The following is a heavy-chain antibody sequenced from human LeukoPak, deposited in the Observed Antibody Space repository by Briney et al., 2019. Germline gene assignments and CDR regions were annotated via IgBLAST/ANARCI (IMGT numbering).Heavy chain of an antibody. Sequence: ASVKVSCKASGYTFTSYDINWVRQATGQGLEWMGWINPDSGGIQYAQKFQGRVTMTRDTSISTACMELSGLRSDDAAVYYCATATQFSVAVTGSAFDIWGQGTMVTVSS. J-gene: IGHJ3*02. V-gene: IGHV1-2*02. D-gene: IGHD6-19*01. CDR2: INPDSGGI. CDR3: ATATQFSVAVTGSAFDI. CDR1: GYTFTSYD.